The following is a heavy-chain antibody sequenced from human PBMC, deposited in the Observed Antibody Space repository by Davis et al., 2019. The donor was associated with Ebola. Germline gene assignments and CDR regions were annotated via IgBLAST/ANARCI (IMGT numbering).Heavy chain of an antibody. D-gene: IGHD6-19*01. CDR2: INHSGST. Sequence: SETLSLTCAVYGGSFSGYYWSWIRQPPGKGLEWIGEINHSGSTNYNPSLKSRVTISVDTSKNQFSLKLNSVTAADTAVYYCARGRQWLVPYFDYWGQGTLVTVSS. CDR1: GGSFSGYY. CDR3: ARGRQWLVPYFDY. J-gene: IGHJ4*02. V-gene: IGHV4-34*01.